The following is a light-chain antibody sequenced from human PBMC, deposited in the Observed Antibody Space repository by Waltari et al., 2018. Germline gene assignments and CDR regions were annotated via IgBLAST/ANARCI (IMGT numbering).Light chain of an antibody. CDR2: DAS. CDR3: QQYYRYWYT. CDR1: QSISVW. V-gene: IGKV1-5*01. Sequence: DIQMTQSPSTLSASVGDRVTITCRASQSISVWLAWYQHKPGKAPKLLIYDASSLQTGVPSMFSGSGSGTEFTLTISSLQPDDFATYYCQQYYRYWYTFGPGTKLEIK. J-gene: IGKJ2*01.